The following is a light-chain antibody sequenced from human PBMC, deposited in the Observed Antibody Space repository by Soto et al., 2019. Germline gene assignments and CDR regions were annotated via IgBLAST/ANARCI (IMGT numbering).Light chain of an antibody. CDR1: QSLLRSNGYNY. Sequence: DIVMTQSPLSLPVTPGESASISCRSSQSLLRSNGYNYVDWYFQKPGQSPQLLLYLLSNRASGVTDGFSGSGSGTNFTLKIRRVEAEDVAIYYCMQSLQTPYTFGQGTKLEI. CDR2: LLS. V-gene: IGKV2-28*01. J-gene: IGKJ2*01. CDR3: MQSLQTPYT.